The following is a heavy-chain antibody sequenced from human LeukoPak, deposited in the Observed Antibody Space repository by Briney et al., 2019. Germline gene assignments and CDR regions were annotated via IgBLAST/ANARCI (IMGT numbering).Heavy chain of an antibody. D-gene: IGHD6-13*01. CDR2: IYYSGST. Sequence: SETLSLTCTVSGGSISSSSYYWGWIRQPPGKGLEWIGSIYYSGSTYYNPSLKSRVTISVDTSKNQFSLKLSSVTAADTAVYYCARESPQYSSSWYSYYYYMDVWGKGTTVTISS. CDR1: GGSISSSSYY. CDR3: ARESPQYSSSWYSYYYYMDV. J-gene: IGHJ6*03. V-gene: IGHV4-39*07.